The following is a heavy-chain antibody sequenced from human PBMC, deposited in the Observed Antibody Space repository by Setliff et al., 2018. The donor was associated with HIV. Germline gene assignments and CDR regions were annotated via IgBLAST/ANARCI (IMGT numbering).Heavy chain of an antibody. J-gene: IGHJ4*02. Sequence: PGESLKISCKGSGYSFTSYWIGWVRQMPGKGLEWMGIIYPGDSDVRYSPSFQGHVSISVDKSITTAYLQWSSLQASDTAIYYCARHPVAGTPYYFDSWGQGTLVTVSS. CDR1: GYSFTSYW. CDR2: IYPGDSDV. V-gene: IGHV5-51*01. D-gene: IGHD6-19*01. CDR3: ARHPVAGTPYYFDS.